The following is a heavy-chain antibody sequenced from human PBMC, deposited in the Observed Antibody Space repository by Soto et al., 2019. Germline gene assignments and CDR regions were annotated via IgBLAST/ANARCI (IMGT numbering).Heavy chain of an antibody. CDR1: GFTFSSYA. V-gene: IGHV3-30-3*01. J-gene: IGHJ4*02. CDR2: ISFDGSPK. Sequence: QVQLVESGGGVVQPGKSLRLSCTASGFTFSSYAMHWVRQAPGKGLEWVAVISFDGSPKYYADSVMGRFTVSRDNFKKTLYLQMNSLRTDDAAVYYCARDSVEMPTIMTGFLDFWGLGTLVTVSS. CDR3: ARDSVEMPTIMTGFLDF. D-gene: IGHD3-16*01.